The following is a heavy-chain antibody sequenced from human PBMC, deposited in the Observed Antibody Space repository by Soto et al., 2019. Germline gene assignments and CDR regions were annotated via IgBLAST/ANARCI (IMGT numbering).Heavy chain of an antibody. CDR1: GGSFSSGGYF. Sequence: AXESLALTCTVSGGSFSSGGYFWSWIRQHPGKGLEWIGYIFYSGSTYYNPSLKSRVSISVGTSENRFSLKLTSVTAADTAIYYCERAQKTRMGLFDFWGQGTLVTAS. V-gene: IGHV4-31*03. CDR3: ERAQKTRMGLFDF. J-gene: IGHJ4*02. CDR2: IFYSGST.